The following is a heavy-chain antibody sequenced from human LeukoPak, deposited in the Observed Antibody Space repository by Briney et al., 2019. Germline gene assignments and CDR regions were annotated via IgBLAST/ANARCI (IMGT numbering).Heavy chain of an antibody. CDR3: ARDAGGNSGYSLGY. Sequence: GGSLRLSCAASGFTVSSNYMSWVRQAPGKGLEWVLVIYSGGSTYYADSVKGRFTISRHNSKNTLYLQMNSLRAEDTAVYYCARDAGGNSGYSLGYWGQGTLVTVSS. V-gene: IGHV3-53*04. CDR2: IYSGGST. D-gene: IGHD4-23*01. J-gene: IGHJ4*02. CDR1: GFTVSSNY.